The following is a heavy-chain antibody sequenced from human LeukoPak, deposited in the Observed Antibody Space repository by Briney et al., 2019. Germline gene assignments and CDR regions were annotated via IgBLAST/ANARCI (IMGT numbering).Heavy chain of an antibody. V-gene: IGHV3-9*01. CDR2: ISGNSGSI. CDR1: GFTFDDYA. Sequence: RSGGSLRLSCAASGFTFDDYAMRWVRQARGKGREWVSVISGNSGSIGYADSVKGRFTISRDNAKNSLYLQMNSLRAEDTAFYYCAKEGGPSSGGSCCFDYWGQGTLVTVSS. D-gene: IGHD2-15*01. CDR3: AKEGGPSSGGSCCFDY. J-gene: IGHJ4*02.